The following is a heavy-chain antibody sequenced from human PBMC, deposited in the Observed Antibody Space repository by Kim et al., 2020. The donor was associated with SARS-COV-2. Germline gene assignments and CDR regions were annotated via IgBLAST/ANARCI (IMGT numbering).Heavy chain of an antibody. CDR3: ARPDSSGYYWAFDI. V-gene: IGHV4-39*07. CDR1: GGSISSSSYY. CDR2: IYYSGST. D-gene: IGHD3-22*01. Sequence: SETLSLTCTVSGGSISSSSYYWGWIRQPPGKGLEWIGSIYYSGSTYYNPSLKSRVTISVDTSKNQFSLKLSSVTAADTAVYYCARPDSSGYYWAFDIWGQGTMVTVSS. J-gene: IGHJ3*02.